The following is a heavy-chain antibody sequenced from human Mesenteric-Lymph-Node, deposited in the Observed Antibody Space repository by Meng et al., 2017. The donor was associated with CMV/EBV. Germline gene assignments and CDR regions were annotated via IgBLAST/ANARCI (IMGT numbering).Heavy chain of an antibody. D-gene: IGHD2-15*01. V-gene: IGHV1-69*10. CDR1: GYTFNTYG. CDR3: AGGRSGYCSGGSCYSSYYYYYGMDV. J-gene: IGHJ6*02. Sequence: SVKVSCKASGYTFNTYGITWVRQAPGQGLEWMGGIIPILGIANYAQKFQGRVTITADKSTSTAYMELSSLRSEDTAVYYCAGGRSGYCSGGSCYSSYYYYYGMDVWGQGTTVTVSS. CDR2: IIPILGIA.